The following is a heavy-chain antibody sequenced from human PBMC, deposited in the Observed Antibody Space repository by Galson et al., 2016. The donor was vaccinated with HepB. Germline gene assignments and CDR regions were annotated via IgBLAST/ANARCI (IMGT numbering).Heavy chain of an antibody. V-gene: IGHV3-15*07. CDR1: GFTFSNAW. CDR3: TTVREWVLYYYYGTDV. CDR2: IKSKPDGGTI. J-gene: IGHJ6*02. Sequence: SLRLSCAASGFTFSNAWMNWVRHAPGKGLEWVGRIKSKPDGGTIDYAAPVTGRFTISRDDSENTLYLEMNSLKTEDTAVYYCTTVREWVLYYYYGTDVWGQGTTVTVSS. D-gene: IGHD5-12*01.